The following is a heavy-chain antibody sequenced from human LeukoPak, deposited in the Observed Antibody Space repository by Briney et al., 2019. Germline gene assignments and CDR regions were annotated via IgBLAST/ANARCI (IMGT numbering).Heavy chain of an antibody. D-gene: IGHD2-21*02. J-gene: IGHJ4*02. Sequence: GESLQISCESSGYSSTSYWIGWVRQMPGKGLEWMGIIYPGDSNTRYSPSYQGQVTISADKSISTTYLQWSSLKASDSAMYYCVQCGGDCYTSSHWGQGTLVTVSS. V-gene: IGHV5-51*01. CDR1: GYSSTSYW. CDR2: IYPGDSNT. CDR3: VQCGGDCYTSSH.